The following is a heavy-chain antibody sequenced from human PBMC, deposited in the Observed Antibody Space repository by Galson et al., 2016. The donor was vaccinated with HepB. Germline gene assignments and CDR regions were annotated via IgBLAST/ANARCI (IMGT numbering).Heavy chain of an antibody. J-gene: IGHJ4*02. CDR2: ITPSGGT. CDR3: ASHPVDFDY. V-gene: IGHV4-4*02. CDR1: GDSISSTYW. Sequence: LSLTCAVSGDSISSTYWRSWVRQPPGKGLEWIGEITPSGGTNYNPSLRSRVTISEDRSKNQFSLRLSSVTAADTAVYYCASHPVDFDYWSQGTLVTVSS.